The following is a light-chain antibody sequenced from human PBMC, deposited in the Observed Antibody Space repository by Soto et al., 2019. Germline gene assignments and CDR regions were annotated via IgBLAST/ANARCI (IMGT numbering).Light chain of an antibody. CDR2: DAS. Sequence: SVSASVGYRFTITCRASQDISRWMAWYQQSPGKAPKLLIHDASNLQTGVPSRFRGSGSGTDFTLTIDNLQPADFATYYCQQANSYPITFGQGTRLEIK. V-gene: IGKV1-12*01. J-gene: IGKJ5*01. CDR3: QQANSYPIT. CDR1: QDISRW.